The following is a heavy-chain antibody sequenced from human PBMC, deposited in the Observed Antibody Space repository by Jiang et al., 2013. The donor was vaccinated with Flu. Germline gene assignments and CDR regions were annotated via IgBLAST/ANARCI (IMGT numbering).Heavy chain of an antibody. D-gene: IGHD2-15*01. J-gene: IGHJ3*02. V-gene: IGHV3-30*18. CDR2: ISYDGSNK. Sequence: QLVESGGGVVQPGRSLRLSCAASGFTFSSYGMHWVRQAPGKGLEWVAVISYDGSNKYYADSVKGRFTISRDNSKNTLYLQMNSLRAEDTAVYYCAKANLLDAFDIWGQGTMVTVSS. CDR3: AKANLLDAFDI. CDR1: GFTFSSYG.